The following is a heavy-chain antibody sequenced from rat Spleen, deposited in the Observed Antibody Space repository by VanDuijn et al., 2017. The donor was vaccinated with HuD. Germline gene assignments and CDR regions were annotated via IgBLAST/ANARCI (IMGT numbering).Heavy chain of an antibody. D-gene: IGHD2-5*01. CDR1: GFTFSNYD. CDR3: TRGGYFRH. CDR2: ISTGGGNT. Sequence: EVQLVESGGGLVQPGRSLKLSCAASGFTFSNYDMAWVRQAPTKGLEWVASISTGGGNTYYRDSVKGRFTISRDNAKSTLYLQMNSPTSEDTATYYCTRGGYFRHWGQGVMVTVSS. J-gene: IGHJ2*01. V-gene: IGHV5S23*01.